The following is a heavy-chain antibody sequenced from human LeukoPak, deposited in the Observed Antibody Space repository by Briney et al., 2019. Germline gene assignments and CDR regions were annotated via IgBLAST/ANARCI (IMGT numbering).Heavy chain of an antibody. Sequence: SETLSLTCTVSGGSISSYYWSWFRQPPGKGLEWIGSIYYSGSTYYNPSLKSRVTISVDTSKNQFSLKLSSVTAADTAVYYRARRVAARPAKIDYWGQGTLVTVSS. CDR1: GGSISSYY. D-gene: IGHD6-6*01. J-gene: IGHJ4*02. CDR2: IYYSGST. CDR3: ARRVAARPAKIDY. V-gene: IGHV4-59*05.